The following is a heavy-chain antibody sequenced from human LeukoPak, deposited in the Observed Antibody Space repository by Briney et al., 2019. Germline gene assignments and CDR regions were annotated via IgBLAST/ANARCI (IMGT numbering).Heavy chain of an antibody. J-gene: IGHJ1*01. CDR1: GDSVSSNSAA. V-gene: IGHV6-1*01. Sequence: SQTLSLTCAISGDSVSSNSAAWNWIRQSPSRGLEWLGRTYYRSKWYNDYAVSVKSRITINPDTSKNQFSLQLNSVTPEDTAVYYCARGYCTNGVCYNEYFQHGGQGTLVTVSS. CDR2: TYYRSKWYN. CDR3: ARGYCTNGVCYNEYFQH. D-gene: IGHD2-8*01.